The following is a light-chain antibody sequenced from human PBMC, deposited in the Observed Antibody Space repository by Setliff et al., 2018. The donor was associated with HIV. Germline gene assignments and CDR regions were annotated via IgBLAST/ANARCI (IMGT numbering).Light chain of an antibody. CDR3: SSYTDYNTYV. V-gene: IGLV2-14*01. CDR1: SSDIGGYNY. Sequence: QSVLTQPASVSGSPGQSITISRTGTSSDIGGYNYVSWYQQHPGKVPKLMIYEVNNRPSGVSNRFSGSKSGNTASLTISGLQAEDEADYYCSSYTDYNTYVFGTGTKV. J-gene: IGLJ1*01. CDR2: EVN.